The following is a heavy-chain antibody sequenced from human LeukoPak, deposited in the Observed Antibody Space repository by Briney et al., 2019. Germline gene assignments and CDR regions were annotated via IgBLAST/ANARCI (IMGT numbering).Heavy chain of an antibody. J-gene: IGHJ4*02. D-gene: IGHD7-27*01. CDR2: ITDVGDRA. Sequence: PGGSLRLSCGTSGFRFRTYAMTWVRQAPGKGLEWVSTITDVGDRALYIDSVRGRFTIFRDDSKSTLYLQMNSLRAEDTAVYYCTKDQDFRLGSMDFWGQGTLVTVSS. CDR1: GFRFRTYA. CDR3: TKDQDFRLGSMDF. V-gene: IGHV3-23*01.